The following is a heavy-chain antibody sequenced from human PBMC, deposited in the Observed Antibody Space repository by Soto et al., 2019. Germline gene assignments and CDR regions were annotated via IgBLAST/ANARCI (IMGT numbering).Heavy chain of an antibody. CDR2: ISWNSGSI. V-gene: IGHV3-9*01. Sequence: EVQLVESGGGLVQPGRSLRLSCAASGFTFDDYAMHWVRQAPGMGLEWVSGISWNSGSIGYADSVKGRFTISRDNAKKSLYLQMNSLRAEDTALYYCARAVHYYYYMDDWGKGTTVTVSS. CDR3: ARAVHYYYYMDD. CDR1: GFTFDDYA. J-gene: IGHJ6*03.